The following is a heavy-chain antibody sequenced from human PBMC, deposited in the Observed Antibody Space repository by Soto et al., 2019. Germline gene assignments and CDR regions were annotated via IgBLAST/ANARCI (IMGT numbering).Heavy chain of an antibody. J-gene: IGHJ6*02. CDR2: ITWNSGNI. V-gene: IGHV3-9*01. CDR3: AKDLLKGSRSSTYCHFYGLDV. CDR1: GFTFDDFA. D-gene: IGHD6-6*01. Sequence: EAQLVESGGGLIQPGGSLRLSCAVSGFTFDDFAMHWVRQAPGKGLEWVSSITWNSGNIDYADSVRGRFTISRDNARDSLYLQMNTLTPEDTALYYCAKDLLKGSRSSTYCHFYGLDVWGQGTTVTVSS.